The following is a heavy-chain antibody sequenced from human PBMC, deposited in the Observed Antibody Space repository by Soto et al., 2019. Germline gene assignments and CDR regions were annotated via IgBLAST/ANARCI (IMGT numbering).Heavy chain of an antibody. CDR1: GFTFSNYA. Sequence: QAQLVESGGGVVQPGSSRRLSCTASGFTFSNYAMHWVRQAPGRGLEWVALISYDGSYQYYGDSVKGRFTISRDNSKNMFYLQMSSLTPDDTAVYFCTKDRTIASRFDSWGQGTLVTVSS. CDR3: TKDRTIASRFDS. D-gene: IGHD6-13*01. V-gene: IGHV3-30*04. CDR2: ISYDGSYQ. J-gene: IGHJ4*02.